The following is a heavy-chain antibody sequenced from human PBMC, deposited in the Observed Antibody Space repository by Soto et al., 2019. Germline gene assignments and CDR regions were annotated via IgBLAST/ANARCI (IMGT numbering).Heavy chain of an antibody. D-gene: IGHD4-17*01. CDR1: GFTFSSYW. J-gene: IGHJ2*01. CDR2: INSDGSST. CDR3: ARGSSGDYWYFDL. V-gene: IGHV3-74*01. Sequence: EVQLVESGGGLVQPGGSLRLSCAASGFTFSSYWMHWVRQAPGQGLVWVSRINSDGSSTSYADSVKGRFTISRDNTKNTLYLQMNSLRAEDTAVYYCARGSSGDYWYFDLWGRGTLVTVSS.